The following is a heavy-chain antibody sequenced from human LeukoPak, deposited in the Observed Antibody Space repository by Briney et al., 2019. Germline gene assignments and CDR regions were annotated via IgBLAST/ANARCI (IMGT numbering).Heavy chain of an antibody. Sequence: GGSLRLSCAASGFTFSSYSMNWVRQAPGKGLEWVSSISSGSGYIYHADSVKGRFTISRDNAKNSLYLQMNSLRAEDMAVYYCARVRRGGSSGYNDYWGQGTLVTVSS. CDR2: ISSGSGYI. CDR1: GFTFSSYS. CDR3: ARVRRGGSSGYNDY. V-gene: IGHV3-21*01. J-gene: IGHJ4*02. D-gene: IGHD3-22*01.